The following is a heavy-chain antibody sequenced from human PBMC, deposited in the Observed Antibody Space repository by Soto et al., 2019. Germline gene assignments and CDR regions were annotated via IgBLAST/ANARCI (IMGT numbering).Heavy chain of an antibody. V-gene: IGHV4-31*03. CDR2: IYHSGMT. CDR1: GGSISTGGYY. Sequence: QVQLQESGPGLVKPSQTLSLTCTVSGGSISTGGYYWSWIRQHPGRGLEWIGYIYHSGMTFSNPSLQSRVAISIDTAENQCSLKLSSVTAADTAVYYCATVRWELHDSFDIWGHGTMVSVSS. J-gene: IGHJ3*02. CDR3: ATVRWELHDSFDI. D-gene: IGHD4-17*01.